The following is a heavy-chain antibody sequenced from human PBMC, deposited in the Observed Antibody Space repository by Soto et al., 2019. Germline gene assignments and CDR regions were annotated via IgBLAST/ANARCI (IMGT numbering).Heavy chain of an antibody. CDR1: GFIFTTHA. D-gene: IGHD6-13*01. J-gene: IGHJ4*02. CDR2: ISSNGAGA. V-gene: IGHV3-64*01. CDR3: ARGVGGSWFPIDY. Sequence: GGSLRLSCAASGFIFTTHAMHWVRQAPGRGLEYVSVISSNGAGAYYANFVKGRFTMSRDNSKNTLYLQMGGLRVEDTAVYYCARGVGGSWFPIDYWGQGVPVTVSS.